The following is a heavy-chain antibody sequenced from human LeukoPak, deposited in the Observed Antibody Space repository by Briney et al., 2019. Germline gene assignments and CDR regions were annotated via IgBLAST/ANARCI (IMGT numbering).Heavy chain of an antibody. Sequence: SETLSLTCTVSGGSISSYYWSWIRRPPGKGLEWIGYIYYSGSTNYNPSLKSRVTISVDTSKNQFSLKLSSVTAADTAVYYCARVTAVAEDYWGQGTLVTVSS. D-gene: IGHD6-19*01. V-gene: IGHV4-59*01. CDR3: ARVTAVAEDY. CDR1: GGSISSYY. J-gene: IGHJ4*02. CDR2: IYYSGST.